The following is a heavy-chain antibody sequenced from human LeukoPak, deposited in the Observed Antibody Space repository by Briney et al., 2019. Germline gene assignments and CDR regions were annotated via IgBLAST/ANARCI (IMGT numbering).Heavy chain of an antibody. J-gene: IGHJ6*03. CDR1: GGSLRSYY. D-gene: IGHD1-26*01. V-gene: IGHV4-59*01. Sequence: SETLTLTCSVSGGSLRSYYWSWIRQPPGKGLEWIGYIYYSGSTNYNPSLKSRVTISVDASKNQFSLRLSSVTAADTAVYYCASGSYSFYYMDVWGKGTTVTVSS. CDR2: IYYSGST. CDR3: ASGSYSFYYMDV.